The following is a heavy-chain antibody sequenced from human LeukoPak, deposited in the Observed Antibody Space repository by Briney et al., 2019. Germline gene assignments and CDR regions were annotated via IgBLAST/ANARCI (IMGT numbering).Heavy chain of an antibody. CDR2: IRTTAEGAKYA. CDR3: ARNGGNSDFDY. D-gene: IGHD4-23*01. CDR1: GFSFTDYP. Sequence: GGSLRLSCATSGFSFTDYPMNWVRQAPGKGLEWISNIRTTAEGAKYAYYADSVKGRVTISRDDGKNSLYLQMNSLRAEDTAVFYCARNGGNSDFDYWGQGTLVTVSS. J-gene: IGHJ4*02. V-gene: IGHV3-48*01.